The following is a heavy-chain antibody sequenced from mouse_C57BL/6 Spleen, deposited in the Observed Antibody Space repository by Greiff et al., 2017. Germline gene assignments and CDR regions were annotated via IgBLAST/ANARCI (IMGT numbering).Heavy chain of an antibody. CDR3: ARFRDSFAY. V-gene: IGHV1-18*01. D-gene: IGHD2-4*01. J-gene: IGHJ3*01. CDR1: GYTFTDYN. Sequence: EVQLQQSGPELVKPGASVTIPCKASGYTFTDYNMDWVKQSHGKSLEWIGDINPNNGGTIYNQKFKGKATLTVDKSSSTAYMELRSLTSEDTAVYYCARFRDSFAYWGQGTLVTVSA. CDR2: INPNNGGT.